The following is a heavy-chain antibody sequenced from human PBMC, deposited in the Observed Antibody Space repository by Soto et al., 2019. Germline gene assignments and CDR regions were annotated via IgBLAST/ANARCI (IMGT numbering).Heavy chain of an antibody. CDR3: ARATGLADYYYGMDV. CDR1: GFTVSSNY. J-gene: IGHJ6*02. CDR2: IYSGGST. V-gene: IGHV3-53*01. Sequence: GGSLRLSCAASGFTVSSNYMSWVRQAPGKGLEWVSVIYSGGSTYYADSVKGRFTISRDNSKNTLYLQMNSLRAEDTAVYYCARATGLADYYYGMDVWGQGTTVTVSS.